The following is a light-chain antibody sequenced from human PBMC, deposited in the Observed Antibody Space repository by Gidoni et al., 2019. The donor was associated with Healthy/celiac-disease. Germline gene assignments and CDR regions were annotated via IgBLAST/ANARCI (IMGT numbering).Light chain of an antibody. CDR1: QSISSY. CDR3: QQSYSTPPWT. J-gene: IGKJ1*01. V-gene: IGKV1-39*01. CDR2: AAS. Sequence: DIHMPPSPSSLSASVGDRVTLTCRASQSISSYLNWYQQKPGKAPKLLIYAASSLQSGVPSRFSGSGSGTDFTLTISSLQPEDFATYYCQQSYSTPPWTFGQGTKVEIK.